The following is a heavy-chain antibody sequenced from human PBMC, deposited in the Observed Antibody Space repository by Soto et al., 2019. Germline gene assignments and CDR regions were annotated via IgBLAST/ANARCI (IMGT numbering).Heavy chain of an antibody. CDR1: GDRFSRYC. CDR3: ARPANTVADHFDL. J-gene: IGHJ4*02. D-gene: IGHD4-17*01. V-gene: IGHV5-51*01. Sequence: GESLNLSGNVSGDRFSRYCRGCVRQMPGKGLEWMGIIYPSDSDTRYSPSFQGQVTISADKSINTAYLQWNSLKASDTAIYYCARPANTVADHFDLWGQGTPVTVS. CDR2: IYPSDSDT.